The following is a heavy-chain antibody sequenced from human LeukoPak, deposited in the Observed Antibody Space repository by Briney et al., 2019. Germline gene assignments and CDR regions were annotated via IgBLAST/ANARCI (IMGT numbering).Heavy chain of an antibody. CDR3: AKMYYDFWSGSSY. CDR2: ISGSGGST. D-gene: IGHD3-3*01. J-gene: IGHJ4*02. CDR1: GFTFSSYA. Sequence: PGGSLRLSCAASGFTFSSYAMSWVRQAPGKGLEWESAISGSGGSTYYADSVEGRFTISRDNSKNTLYLQMNSLRAEDTAVYYCAKMYYDFWSGSSYWGQGTLVTVSS. V-gene: IGHV3-23*01.